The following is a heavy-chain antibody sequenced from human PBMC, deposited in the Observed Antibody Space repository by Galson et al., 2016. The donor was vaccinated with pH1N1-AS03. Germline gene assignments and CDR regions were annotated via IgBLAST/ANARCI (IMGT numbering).Heavy chain of an antibody. V-gene: IGHV1-2*06. CDR1: GYIFTDYY. J-gene: IGHJ6*02. Sequence: SVKVSCKAPGYIFTDYYLHWVRQAPGQGLEWMGRINPDSGATSYAQKFDGRVTMTRDTYTNTAYMTLSRLRPDDTAVYFCARDYCSGGSCYWLGARGGTDVWGQGTTVTVSS. CDR3: ARDYCSGGSCYWLGARGGTDV. D-gene: IGHD2-15*01. CDR2: INPDSGAT.